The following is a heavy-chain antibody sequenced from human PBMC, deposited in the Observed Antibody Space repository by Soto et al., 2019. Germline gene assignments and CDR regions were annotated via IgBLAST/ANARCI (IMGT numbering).Heavy chain of an antibody. CDR3: STGGYYFDY. D-gene: IGHD3-10*01. V-gene: IGHV3-15*01. J-gene: IGHJ4*02. CDR1: GFTFSDAW. Sequence: ESGGGLVKPGGSLRLSCAGSGFTFSDAWMNWVRQAPGKGLEWLGGIKSKINGGTTDYAAPVTGRFTISRDDSQNTVYLQMNSLKTEDTAVYYCSTGGYYFDYWGQGTLVTVSS. CDR2: IKSKINGGTT.